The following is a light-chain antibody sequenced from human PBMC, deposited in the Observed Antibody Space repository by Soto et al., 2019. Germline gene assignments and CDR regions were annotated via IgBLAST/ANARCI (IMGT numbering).Light chain of an antibody. Sequence: DIQMTQSPSTLSASVGDRVTITCRASQSITNYLAWYQQKPGKAPKLLIYDVSFSEGGVPSRFSGSGSGTEFTLTISSLQPDDFATYYCQQYNDYPPWTFGQGTKVEI. V-gene: IGKV1-5*01. J-gene: IGKJ1*01. CDR1: QSITNY. CDR3: QQYNDYPPWT. CDR2: DVS.